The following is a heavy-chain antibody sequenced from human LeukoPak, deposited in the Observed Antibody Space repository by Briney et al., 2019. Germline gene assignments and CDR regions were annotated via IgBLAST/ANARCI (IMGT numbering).Heavy chain of an antibody. D-gene: IGHD6-13*01. V-gene: IGHV4-31*03. J-gene: IGHJ4*02. Sequence: PSQTLSLTCTVSGGSTSSGGYYWSWIRQHPGKGLEWIGYIYYSGSSYYNPSLKSRVTISVDTSKNQFSLNLSSMTAADTAVYYCARGLTSSSWASPFDQWGQGTLVTVSS. CDR1: GGSTSSGGYY. CDR2: IYYSGSS. CDR3: ARGLTSSSWASPFDQ.